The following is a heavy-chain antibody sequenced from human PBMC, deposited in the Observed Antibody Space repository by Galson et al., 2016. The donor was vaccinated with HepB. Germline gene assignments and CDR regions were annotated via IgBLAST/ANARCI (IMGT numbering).Heavy chain of an antibody. CDR3: ARSACSGGACYSFWYFDI. D-gene: IGHD2-15*01. J-gene: IGHJ2*01. CDR2: IDPRDPDP. CDR1: GYDFPSYW. V-gene: IGHV5-51*01. Sequence: QSGAEVKKPGESLKISCQGFGYDFPSYWLGWVRQMPGKGLEWRGIIDPRDPDPKYNPSFQGQVTLSADQSINTAYLQWSSLKASDTATYYCARSACSGGACYSFWYFDIWGRGTPVTVSS.